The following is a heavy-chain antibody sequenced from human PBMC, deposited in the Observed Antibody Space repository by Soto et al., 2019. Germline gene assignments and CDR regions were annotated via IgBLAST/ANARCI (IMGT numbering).Heavy chain of an antibody. D-gene: IGHD3-10*01. CDR1: GGSVSSGSYY. CDR3: ARGTNGDYYGMDV. V-gene: IGHV4-61*01. CDR2: IYYSGST. J-gene: IGHJ6*02. Sequence: QVQLQESGPGLVKPSETLSLTCTVSGGSVSSGSYYWSWIRQPPGKGLEWIGYIYYSGSTNYNPSLKSRVTISVDTSKNQFSLKLSSVTAADTAVYYCARGTNGDYYGMDVWGQGTTVTVSS.